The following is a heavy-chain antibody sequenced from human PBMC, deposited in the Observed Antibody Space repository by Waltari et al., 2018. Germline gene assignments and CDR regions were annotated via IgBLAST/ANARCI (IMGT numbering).Heavy chain of an antibody. CDR3: ARVWRGGGTFDY. CDR1: GYTFTGYY. J-gene: IGHJ4*02. V-gene: IGHV1-2*02. Sequence: QVQLVQSGAEVKKPGASVKVSCKGSGYTFTGYYMHWVRQAPGPGLEWMGRINPDSGGTNYAQKFQGRVTRTRDTSSSTAYRERSRLRFDDTAVYYCARVWRGGGTFDYWGQGTLVTVSA. D-gene: IGHD1-26*01. CDR2: INPDSGGT.